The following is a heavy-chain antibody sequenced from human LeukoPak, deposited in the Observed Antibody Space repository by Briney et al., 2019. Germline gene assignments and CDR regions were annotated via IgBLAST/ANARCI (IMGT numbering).Heavy chain of an antibody. D-gene: IGHD2-21*01. Sequence: PGGSLRLSCEASGFTFSSHSMIWVRQAPGKRLEWVSYIGSSGSPTHYADSVKGRFTISRDNAKNSLYLQMNSLRAEDTAAYYCARDQRPFCGDSRFCAVDVWGQGALVTVSS. CDR1: GFTFSSHS. CDR2: IGSSGSPT. J-gene: IGHJ3*01. V-gene: IGHV3-48*01. CDR3: ARDQRPFCGDSRFCAVDV.